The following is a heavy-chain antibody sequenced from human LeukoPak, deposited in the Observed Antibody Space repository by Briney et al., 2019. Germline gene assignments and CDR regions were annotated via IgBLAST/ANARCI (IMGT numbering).Heavy chain of an antibody. CDR3: AFSGGYYYVGAFDI. CDR1: GFTFSSYA. CDR2: ISGSGGST. Sequence: AGGPLRLSCAASGFTFSSYAMSWVRQAAGKGLGWVSAISGSGGSTYYADSVKGRFTISRDNSKNTLYLQMNSLRAEDTAVYYCAFSGGYYYVGAFDIWGQGTMVTVSS. D-gene: IGHD3-22*01. J-gene: IGHJ3*02. V-gene: IGHV3-23*01.